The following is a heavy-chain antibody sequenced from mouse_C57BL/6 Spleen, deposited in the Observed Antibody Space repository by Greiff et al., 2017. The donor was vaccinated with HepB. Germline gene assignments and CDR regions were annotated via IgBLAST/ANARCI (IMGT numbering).Heavy chain of an antibody. J-gene: IGHJ3*01. D-gene: IGHD1-1*01. CDR2: ISDGGSYT. V-gene: IGHV5-4*03. Sequence: EVKVVESGGGLVKPGGSLKLSCAASGFTFSSYAMSWVRQTPEKRLEWVATISDGGSYTYYPDNVKGRFTISRDNAKNNLYLQMSHLKSEDTAMYYCARGAGGQFITTVAPFAYWGQGTLVTVSA. CDR3: ARGAGGQFITTVAPFAY. CDR1: GFTFSSYA.